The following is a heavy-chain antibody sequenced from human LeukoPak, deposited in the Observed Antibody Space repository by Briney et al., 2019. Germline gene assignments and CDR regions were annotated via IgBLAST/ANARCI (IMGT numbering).Heavy chain of an antibody. CDR3: ARLTFGGVIGFDY. V-gene: IGHV3-21*01. CDR2: ISSSGSHI. D-gene: IGHD3-16*02. CDR1: GFTLSRCR. J-gene: IGHJ4*02. Sequence: TGGSLSLSCAVSGFTLSRCRMNWVGQAPGKGLEWVSSISSSGSHIYYADSVKGRFTISRDNAKNSLYLQMNSLRAEDTAVYYCARLTFGGVIGFDYWGQGTLVTVSS.